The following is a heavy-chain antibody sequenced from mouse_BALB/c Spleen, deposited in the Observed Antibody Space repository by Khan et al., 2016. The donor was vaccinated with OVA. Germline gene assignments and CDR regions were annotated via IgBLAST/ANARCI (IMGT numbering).Heavy chain of an antibody. CDR1: GFSLTDYG. CDR3: AKLLFYYDSVSYYTLDY. Sequence: QVQLKESGPGLVAPSQSLSITCTVSGFSLTDYGVSWIRQTPGKGLEWLGVIWGDGTTYYNSALKSRLSISKDNSKSQVFLKMNSLQTEDTAMYXCAKLLFYYDSVSYYTLDYWGQGTSVTVSS. CDR2: IWGDGTT. D-gene: IGHD2-4*01. J-gene: IGHJ4*01. V-gene: IGHV2-6-5*01.